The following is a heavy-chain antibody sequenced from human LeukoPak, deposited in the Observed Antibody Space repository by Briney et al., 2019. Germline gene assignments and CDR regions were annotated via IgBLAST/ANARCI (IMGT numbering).Heavy chain of an antibody. Sequence: GGSLRLSCAASGFTFSSYWMSWVRQAPGKGLEWVANIKQDGSEKYYVDSVKGRFTISRDNAKNSLYLQMNSLRAEDTAVYYCARARDDFWSGYYYYYYMDVWGKGTTVTVSS. V-gene: IGHV3-7*01. CDR1: GFTFSSYW. D-gene: IGHD3-3*01. CDR2: IKQDGSEK. CDR3: ARARDDFWSGYYYYYYMDV. J-gene: IGHJ6*03.